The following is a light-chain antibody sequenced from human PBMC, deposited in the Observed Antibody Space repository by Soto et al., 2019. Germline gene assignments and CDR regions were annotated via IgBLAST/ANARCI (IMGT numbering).Light chain of an antibody. J-gene: IGLJ1*01. CDR2: DVN. V-gene: IGLV2-11*01. CDR1: SSDVGAYNF. CDR3: CSYAGEYKYV. Sequence: QSVLTQPRSVSGSPGQSVTISCTGSSSDVGAYNFASWYQQHPGAAPKLLIHDVNKRPPGVPDRFSASKSGNTASLTISGLQAEDEVDYYCCSYAGEYKYVFGSGTKVTVL.